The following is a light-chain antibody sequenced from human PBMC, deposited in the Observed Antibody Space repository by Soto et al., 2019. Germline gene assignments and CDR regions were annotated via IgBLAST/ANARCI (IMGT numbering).Light chain of an antibody. Sequence: SYELTQPPSVSVSPGQTASITCSGDKLGDKYACWYQQKPGQSPVLVIYQDSKRPSGIPERFSGSNSGNTATLTISGTQAIDEADYYCQAWDSSHVVFGGGTKLTVL. V-gene: IGLV3-1*01. J-gene: IGLJ2*01. CDR2: QDS. CDR3: QAWDSSHVV. CDR1: KLGDKY.